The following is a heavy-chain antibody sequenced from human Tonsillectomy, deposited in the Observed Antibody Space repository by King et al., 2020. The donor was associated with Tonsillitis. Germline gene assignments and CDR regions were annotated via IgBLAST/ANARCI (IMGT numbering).Heavy chain of an antibody. D-gene: IGHD2-8*01. CDR2: ISESSSFT. CDR1: GFTFRSYS. CDR3: ARGLVHGFDP. J-gene: IGHJ5*02. V-gene: IGHV3-21*01. Sequence: VQLVQSGGGLVKPGGSLRLSCAASGFTFRSYSMNWVRQAPGKGLEWVSSISESSSFTNYADSVEGRFTISRNNAKNSLYLQMNSLRVEDTAVYYCARGLVHGFDPWGQGTLVTASS.